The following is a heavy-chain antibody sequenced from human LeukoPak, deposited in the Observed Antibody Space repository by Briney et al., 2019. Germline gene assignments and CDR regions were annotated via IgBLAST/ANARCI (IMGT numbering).Heavy chain of an antibody. Sequence: KSSETLSLTCTVSGGSISSGGYYWSWIRQHPGKGLEWIGYIYYSGSTYYNPSLKSRVTISVDTSKNQFSLKLSSVTAAGTAVYYCARVMRELLFNAFDIWGQGTMVTVSS. V-gene: IGHV4-31*03. J-gene: IGHJ3*02. D-gene: IGHD1-26*01. CDR2: IYYSGST. CDR3: ARVMRELLFNAFDI. CDR1: GGSISSGGYY.